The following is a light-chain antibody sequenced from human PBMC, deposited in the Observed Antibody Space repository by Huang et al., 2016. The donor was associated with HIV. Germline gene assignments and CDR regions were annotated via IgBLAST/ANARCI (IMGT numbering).Light chain of an antibody. CDR1: QNVRNN. CDR3: QQYDKWPPGLT. V-gene: IGKV3D-15*01. Sequence: EIMMTQSPATLSVSPGGRATLPCRASQNVRNNLAWYQKKTGQAPRLLIYETSTRASGIPARVSGSGSATDFTLTISGLQSEDFAIYYCQQYDKWPPGLTFGGGTKVEI. J-gene: IGKJ4*01. CDR2: ETS.